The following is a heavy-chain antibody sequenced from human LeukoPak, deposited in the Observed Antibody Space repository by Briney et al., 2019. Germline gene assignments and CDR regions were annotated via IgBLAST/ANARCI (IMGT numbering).Heavy chain of an antibody. J-gene: IGHJ6*03. CDR3: ARWGSGATQGNYYYYMDV. CDR1: GYTFTSYG. D-gene: IGHD3-16*01. CDR2: ISAYNGNT. Sequence: ASVKVSCKASGYTFTSYGISWVRQAPGQGLEWMGWISAYNGNTNYAQKLQGRVTMTTDTSTSTAYMELSSLRSEDTAVYYCARWGSGATQGNYYYYMDVWGKGTTVTVSS. V-gene: IGHV1-18*01.